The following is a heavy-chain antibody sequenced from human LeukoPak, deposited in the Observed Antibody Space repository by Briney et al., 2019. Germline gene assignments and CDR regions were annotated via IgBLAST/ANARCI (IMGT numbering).Heavy chain of an antibody. CDR3: ARWDNEYCSSTSCYRGGYYFDY. Sequence: GGSLRLSCAASGFTFSSYSMNWVRQAPGKGLEWVSSISSSSSYIYYADSVKGRFTISRDHAKNSLYLQMNSLRAEDTAVYYCARWDNEYCSSTSCYRGGYYFDYWGQGTLVTVSS. J-gene: IGHJ4*02. CDR1: GFTFSSYS. CDR2: ISSSSSYI. D-gene: IGHD2-2*02. V-gene: IGHV3-21*01.